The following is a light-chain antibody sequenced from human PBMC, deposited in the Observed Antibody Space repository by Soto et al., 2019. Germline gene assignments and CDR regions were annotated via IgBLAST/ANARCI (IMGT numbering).Light chain of an antibody. V-gene: IGKV3-20*01. J-gene: IGKJ2*01. CDR1: QSLTSSY. Sequence: EIVLTQSPGTLSLSPGERATLSCRASQSLTSSYLAWYQQKPGQAPRLLIYGASSRATGIPDRFSGSGSGTDFTLTISRLEPEDFAVYYHQQYESSPPSYAFGQGTKLEIK. CDR3: QQYESSPPSYA. CDR2: GAS.